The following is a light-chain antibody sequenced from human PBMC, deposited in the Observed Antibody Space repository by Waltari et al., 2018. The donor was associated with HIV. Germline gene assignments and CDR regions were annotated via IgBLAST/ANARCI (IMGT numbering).Light chain of an antibody. CDR3: NSYRSSTTPCV. J-gene: IGLJ1*01. V-gene: IGLV2-14*01. CDR1: SSDVGGHNY. CDR2: EVS. Sequence: QSALTQPASVSGSPGQSITISCTGTSSDVGGHNYVSWSQQHPGKAPKLLIYEVSNRPSGVSNRFSGSKSGNMASMTISGLQAEDEADYYCNSYRSSTTPCVFGTGTKVTVL.